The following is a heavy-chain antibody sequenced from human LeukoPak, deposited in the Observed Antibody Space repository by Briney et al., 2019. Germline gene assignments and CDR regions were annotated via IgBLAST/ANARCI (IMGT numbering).Heavy chain of an antibody. Sequence: SETLSLTCAVYGGSFSGYYWSWIRQPPGKGREWIGEINHSGSTNYNPSLKSRVTISVDTSKNQFSLKLSSVTAADTAVYYCARGPDYYGSGSYYKRKGYFDYWGQGTLVTVSS. D-gene: IGHD3-10*01. CDR2: INHSGST. CDR1: GGSFSGYY. CDR3: ARGPDYYGSGSYYKRKGYFDY. V-gene: IGHV4-34*01. J-gene: IGHJ4*02.